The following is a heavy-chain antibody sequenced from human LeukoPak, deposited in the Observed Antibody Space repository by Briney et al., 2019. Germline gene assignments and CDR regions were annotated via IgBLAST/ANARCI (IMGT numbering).Heavy chain of an antibody. D-gene: IGHD2-2*03. V-gene: IGHV4-34*01. CDR2: INHSGST. CDR3: ARGRAGYCSSTSCWGRSFDI. CDR1: GGSFSGYY. J-gene: IGHJ3*02. Sequence: SETLSLTCAVYGGSFSGYYWSWIRQPPGKGLEWLGEINHSGSTNYNPSLKSRVTISVDTSKNQFSLKLSSVTAADTVVYYCARGRAGYCSSTSCWGRSFDIWGQGTMVTVSS.